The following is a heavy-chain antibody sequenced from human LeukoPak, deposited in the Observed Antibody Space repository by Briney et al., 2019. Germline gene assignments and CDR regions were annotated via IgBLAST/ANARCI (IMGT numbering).Heavy chain of an antibody. Sequence: GGSLRLSCAASGFTFSSYAMSWVRQAPGKGLEWVSAISGSGGSTYYADSVKGRFTISRDNSKNTLYLQINGLRIEDTAVYYCAKCTAGLDYWGQGTLVTVSS. D-gene: IGHD2-21*02. CDR2: ISGSGGST. V-gene: IGHV3-23*01. J-gene: IGHJ4*02. CDR3: AKCTAGLDY. CDR1: GFTFSSYA.